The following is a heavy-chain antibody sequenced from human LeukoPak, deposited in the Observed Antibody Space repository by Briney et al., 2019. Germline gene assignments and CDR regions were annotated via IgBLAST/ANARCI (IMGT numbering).Heavy chain of an antibody. Sequence: GGSLRLSCAASGFTFSSYWMSWVRQAPGKGLEWVANIKQDGSETYYVDSVKGRFTISRDNAKNSLYLQMNSLRAEDTAVYYCARDKGYYYDSSGYYPDYFQHWGQGTLVTVSS. J-gene: IGHJ1*01. V-gene: IGHV3-7*01. CDR3: ARDKGYYYDSSGYYPDYFQH. CDR2: IKQDGSET. D-gene: IGHD3-22*01. CDR1: GFTFSSYW.